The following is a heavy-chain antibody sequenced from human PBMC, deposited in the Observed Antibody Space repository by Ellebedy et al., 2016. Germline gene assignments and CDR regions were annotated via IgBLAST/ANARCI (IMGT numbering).Heavy chain of an antibody. J-gene: IGHJ6*02. CDR1: GYTLTELS. V-gene: IGHV1-24*01. D-gene: IGHD2-15*01. CDR3: ATFSYCSAGNCYYPDGMDV. Sequence: GESLKISXKVSGYTLTELSMHWVRQAPGKGLEWMGGFDPEVGEIIYEQKFQDRVTMTEDTSTDTAYMELSSLRSEDTAVYYCATFSYCSAGNCYYPDGMDVWGQGTTVTVSS. CDR2: FDPEVGEI.